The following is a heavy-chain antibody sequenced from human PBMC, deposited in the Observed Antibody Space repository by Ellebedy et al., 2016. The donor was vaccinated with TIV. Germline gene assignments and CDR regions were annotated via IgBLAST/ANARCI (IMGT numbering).Heavy chain of an antibody. CDR3: ARTYSTNWMRFDL. V-gene: IGHV4-59*01. CDR1: GDSIRSFY. Sequence: SETLSLTCTVSGDSIRSFYWFWIRQPPGKGLEWMGYVYYSGFTNYNPSLNRRATISLNTYKSQISLKLTSVTAEDTALYYCARTYSTNWMRFDLWGQGALVTVSS. D-gene: IGHD1-20*01. CDR2: VYYSGFT. J-gene: IGHJ5*02.